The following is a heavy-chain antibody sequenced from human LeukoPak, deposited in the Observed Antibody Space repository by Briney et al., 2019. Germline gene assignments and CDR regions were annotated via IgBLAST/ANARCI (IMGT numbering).Heavy chain of an antibody. V-gene: IGHV3-74*01. CDR3: ARVAYDYDTSGRFDY. CDR2: ISNDGSAT. Sequence: GGSLRLSCAASGFTFSNYWMHWVRQPPGKGLVWVSHISNDGSATSYADSVKGRFTISRDNAKNTLYLQLNSLRAEDTAVYYCARVAYDYDTSGRFDYWGQGTLVTVSS. D-gene: IGHD3-22*01. CDR1: GFTFSNYW. J-gene: IGHJ4*02.